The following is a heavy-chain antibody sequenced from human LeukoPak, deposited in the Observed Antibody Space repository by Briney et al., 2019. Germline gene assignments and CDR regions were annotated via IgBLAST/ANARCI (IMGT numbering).Heavy chain of an antibody. CDR1: GFTFSDYY. V-gene: IGHV3-11*01. Sequence: PGGSLRLSCAASGFTFSDYYMSWIRQAPGKGLEWVSYISSSGSTIYYADSAKGRFTISRDHAKNSLYLQLNSRRAEDTAVYYRPRGHGDYSGYWGQGTLVTVPS. CDR3: PRGHGDYSGY. J-gene: IGHJ4*02. D-gene: IGHD4-17*01. CDR2: ISSSGSTI.